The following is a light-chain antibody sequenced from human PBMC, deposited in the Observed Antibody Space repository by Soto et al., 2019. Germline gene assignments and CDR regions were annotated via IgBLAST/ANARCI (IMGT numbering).Light chain of an antibody. V-gene: IGKV1-9*01. Sequence: DMRLIQSPSFLSASVGDRVTMPRRASQGISTYLAWYQQKPGKAPKLLIYAACTLQSGVPARFSGSEPGTDFTLTICCLQSEDFATYCCQQYYSHLPIFFGQGTRLEIK. CDR3: QQYYSHLPIF. CDR2: AAC. J-gene: IGKJ5*01. CDR1: QGISTY.